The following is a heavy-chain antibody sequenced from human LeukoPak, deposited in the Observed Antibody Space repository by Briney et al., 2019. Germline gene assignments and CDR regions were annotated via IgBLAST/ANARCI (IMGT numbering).Heavy chain of an antibody. Sequence: SETLSLTCTVSGGSISSGSYYWRWIRQPAGKGLEWIGRIYTSGSTNYNPSLKSRVTISVDTSKNQFSLKLSSVTAADTAVYYCARGGVLQFEYFQHWGQGTLVTVSS. CDR2: IYTSGST. V-gene: IGHV4-61*02. D-gene: IGHD5-24*01. J-gene: IGHJ1*01. CDR1: GGSISSGSYY. CDR3: ARGGVLQFEYFQH.